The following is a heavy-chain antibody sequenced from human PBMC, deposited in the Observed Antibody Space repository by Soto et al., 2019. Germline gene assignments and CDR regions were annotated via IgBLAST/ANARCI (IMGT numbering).Heavy chain of an antibody. Sequence: PGGSLRLSCAASGFTFSSYWMHWVRQAPGKGLVWVSRINSDGSSTSYADSVKGRFTISRDNAKNTLYLQMNSLRAEDTAVYYCARDPGPGIAAALTGMDVWGQGTTVTVSS. CDR3: ARDPGPGIAAALTGMDV. D-gene: IGHD6-13*01. CDR2: INSDGSST. J-gene: IGHJ6*02. CDR1: GFTFSSYW. V-gene: IGHV3-74*01.